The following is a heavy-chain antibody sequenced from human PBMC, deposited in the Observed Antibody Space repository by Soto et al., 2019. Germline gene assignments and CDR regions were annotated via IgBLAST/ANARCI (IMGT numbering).Heavy chain of an antibody. CDR3: ARRIAARGDFDY. J-gene: IGHJ4*02. D-gene: IGHD6-6*01. CDR1: GYTLTGDA. V-gene: IGHV1-3*01. Sequence: ASVKVSCKASGYTLTGDAMHWVRQAPGQRLEWMGWINAGNGNTKYSQKFQGRVTITRDTSASTAYMELSSLRSEDTAVYYCARRIAARGDFDYWGQGTLVTVSS. CDR2: INAGNGNT.